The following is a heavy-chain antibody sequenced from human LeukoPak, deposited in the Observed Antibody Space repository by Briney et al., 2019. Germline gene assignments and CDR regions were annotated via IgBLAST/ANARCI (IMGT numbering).Heavy chain of an antibody. J-gene: IGHJ4*02. CDR2: IYYSGST. V-gene: IGHV4-59*01. D-gene: IGHD3-22*01. CDR3: ASGYYYDSIGYYF. Sequence: SETLSLTCTVSGGSISSYYWSWIRQPPGKGLEWIGYIYYSGSTNYNPSLKSRVTISVDTSKNQFSLKLSSVTAADTAVYYCASGYYYDSIGYYFWGQGTLVTVSS. CDR1: GGSISSYY.